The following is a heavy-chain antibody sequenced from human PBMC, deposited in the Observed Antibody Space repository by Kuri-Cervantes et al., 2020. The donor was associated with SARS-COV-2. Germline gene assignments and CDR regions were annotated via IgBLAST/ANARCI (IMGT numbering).Heavy chain of an antibody. CDR2: ISAYNGNT. CDR1: GGTFSSYA. J-gene: IGHJ6*02. V-gene: IGHV1-18*01. D-gene: IGHD3-9*01. Sequence: ASVKVSCKASGGTFSSYAISWVRQAPGQGLEWMGWISAYNGNTNYAQKLQGRVTMTTDTSTSTAYMELRSLRSDDTAVYYCARGTLGDILTGYPFYYYYYGMDVWGQGTTVTVSS. CDR3: ARGTLGDILTGYPFYYYYYGMDV.